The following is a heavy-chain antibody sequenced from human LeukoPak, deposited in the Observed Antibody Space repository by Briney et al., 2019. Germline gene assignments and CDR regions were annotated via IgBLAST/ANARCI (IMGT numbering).Heavy chain of an antibody. Sequence: GGSLRLSCSGPGFTFSSYAMSWVRQAPGKGLEWVSAISGSGGSTYYADSVKGRFTISRDNSKNTLYLQMNSLRAEDTAVYYCAKDTIFGVVGMFDYWGQGTLVTVSS. CDR1: GFTFSSYA. CDR2: ISGSGGST. V-gene: IGHV3-23*01. CDR3: AKDTIFGVVGMFDY. D-gene: IGHD3-3*01. J-gene: IGHJ4*02.